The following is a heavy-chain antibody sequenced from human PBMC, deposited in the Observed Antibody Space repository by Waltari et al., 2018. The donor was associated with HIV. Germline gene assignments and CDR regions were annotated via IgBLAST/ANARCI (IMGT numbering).Heavy chain of an antibody. CDR2: INHSGST. CDR1: GGSFSGYY. J-gene: IGHJ4*02. Sequence: QVQLQQWGAGLLKPSETLSLTCAVYGGSFSGYYWSWIHQPPGKGLEWIGEINHSGSTNYNPSLKSRVTISVDTSKNQFSLKLSSVTAADTAVYYCAREGTGYSYGLDYFDYWGQGTLVTVSS. CDR3: AREGTGYSYGLDYFDY. D-gene: IGHD5-18*01. V-gene: IGHV4-34*01.